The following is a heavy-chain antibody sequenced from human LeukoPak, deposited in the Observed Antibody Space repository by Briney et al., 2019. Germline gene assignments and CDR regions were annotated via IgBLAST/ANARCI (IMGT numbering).Heavy chain of an antibody. CDR2: VRYDGSFK. CDR3: AKDGRFGES. Sequence: GGSLRLSCAASGFTFSSYGMYWVRQAPGTGLECVAFVRYDGSFKDYAESVKGRFTISRDNSKNTLYLQMNSLRPEDTAVYYCAKDGRFGESWGQGSLVTVSS. J-gene: IGHJ4*02. D-gene: IGHD3-10*01. CDR1: GFTFSSYG. V-gene: IGHV3-30*02.